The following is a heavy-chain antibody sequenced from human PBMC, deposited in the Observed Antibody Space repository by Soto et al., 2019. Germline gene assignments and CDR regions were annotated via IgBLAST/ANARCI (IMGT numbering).Heavy chain of an antibody. CDR2: IRGDFVTT. D-gene: IGHD7-27*01. CDR3: VKEGKLGVEGFDF. J-gene: IGHJ4*02. V-gene: IGHV3-23*01. Sequence: PGGSVRLSCATSGFPFSDHAMHLVRQAPGEGLEWVSGIRGDFVTTPYADSVKGRFTISRDNSQNTLYLHMNSLRAEETARYYCVKEGKLGVEGFDFWGQGALVTVSS. CDR1: GFPFSDHA.